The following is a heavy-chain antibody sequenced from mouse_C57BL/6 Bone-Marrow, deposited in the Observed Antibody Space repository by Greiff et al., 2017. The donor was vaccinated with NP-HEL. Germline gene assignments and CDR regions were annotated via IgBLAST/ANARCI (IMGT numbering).Heavy chain of an antibody. D-gene: IGHD2-3*01. J-gene: IGHJ3*01. V-gene: IGHV2-2*01. CDR3: ARRIYDGYYAWFAY. CDR2: IWSGGST. CDR1: GFSLTSYG. Sequence: VKLQESGPGLVQPSQSLSITCTVSGFSLTSYGVHWVRQSPGKGLEWLGVIWSGGSTDYNAAFISRLSISKDNSKSQVFFKMNSLQADDTAIYYCARRIYDGYYAWFAYWGQGTLVTVSA.